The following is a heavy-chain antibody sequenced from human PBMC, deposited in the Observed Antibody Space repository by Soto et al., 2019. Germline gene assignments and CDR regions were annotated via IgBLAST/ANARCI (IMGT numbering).Heavy chain of an antibody. D-gene: IGHD2-8*02. J-gene: IGHJ6*01. CDR2: IDPEDGEV. CDR3: ATQITTTGGILSNHYYGMEI. Sequence: ASVKVSCKASGYSFTAFYIHWVRQAPGKGLDWMGLIDPEDGEVKYAEKFHGRVSITADTSVDTVYMQLNSLRSDDTADYFCATQITTTGGILSNHYYGMEIWGQGTTVNVSS. V-gene: IGHV1-69-2*01. CDR1: GYSFTAFY.